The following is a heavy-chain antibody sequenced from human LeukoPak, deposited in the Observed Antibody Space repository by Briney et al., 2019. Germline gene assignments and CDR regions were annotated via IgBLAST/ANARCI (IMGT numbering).Heavy chain of an antibody. CDR1: GGSISSSSYY. D-gene: IGHD6-13*01. V-gene: IGHV4-39*07. CDR2: IYYSGST. CDR3: ARGMGSSWLNFDY. Sequence: SETLSLTCTVSGGSISSSSYYWGWIRQPPGKGLEWIGSIYYSGSTYYNPSLKSRVTISVDTSKNQFSLKLSSVTAADTAVYYCARGMGSSWLNFDYWGQGTLVTVSS. J-gene: IGHJ4*02.